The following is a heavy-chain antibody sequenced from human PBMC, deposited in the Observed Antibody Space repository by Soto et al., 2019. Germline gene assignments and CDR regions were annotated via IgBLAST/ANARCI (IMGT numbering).Heavy chain of an antibody. CDR2: ISGSGGST. CDR1: GFTFSRYA. D-gene: IGHD6-13*01. Sequence: LXLSCASSGFTFSRYAMSWVRQAPGKGLEWVSAISGSGGSTYYADSVKGRFTISRDNSKNTLYLQMNSLRAEDTAVYYCRSSWYDYYYYGMDVWGQRTTVTVSS. J-gene: IGHJ6*02. V-gene: IGHV3-23*01. CDR3: RSSWYDYYYYGMDV.